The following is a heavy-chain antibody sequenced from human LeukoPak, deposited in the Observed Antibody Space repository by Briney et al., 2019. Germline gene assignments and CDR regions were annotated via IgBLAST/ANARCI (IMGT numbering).Heavy chain of an antibody. Sequence: SETLSLTCAVYGGSFSGYYWSWIRQPPGKGLEWIGEINHSGSTNYNPSLKSRVTISVDTSKNQFSLKLSSVTAADTAVYYCARTVVKHYYYYYMDVWGKGTTVTVSS. CDR1: GGSFSGYY. V-gene: IGHV4-34*01. CDR3: ARTVVKHYYYYYMDV. J-gene: IGHJ6*03. D-gene: IGHD3-22*01. CDR2: INHSGST.